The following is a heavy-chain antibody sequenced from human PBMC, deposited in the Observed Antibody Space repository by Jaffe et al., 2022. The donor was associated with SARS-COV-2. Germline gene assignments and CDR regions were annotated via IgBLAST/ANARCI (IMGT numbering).Heavy chain of an antibody. V-gene: IGHV5-51*01. CDR2: INPTDSDT. D-gene: IGHD2-15*01. Sequence: EVQLVQSGAEVKEPGESLKISCKGSGNMFDTYWIGWVRQMPGKGLEWMGIINPTDSDTVYSPSFKGQVTMSVDKSIATAYLQWNGLRASDTAIYYCAGNDLPRPCSSGSCARGAWFAPWGQGTLVAVSS. J-gene: IGHJ5*02. CDR3: AGNDLPRPCSSGSCARGAWFAP. CDR1: GNMFDTYW.